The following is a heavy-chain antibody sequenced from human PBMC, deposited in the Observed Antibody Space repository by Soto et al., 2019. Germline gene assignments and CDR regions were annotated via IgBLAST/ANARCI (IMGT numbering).Heavy chain of an antibody. D-gene: IGHD2-2*02. V-gene: IGHV1-24*01. CDR2: FDPEDGET. Sequence: ASVKVSCKVSGYTLTELSMHWVRQAPGKGLEWMGGFDPEDGETIYAQKFQGRVTMTEDTSTDTAYMELSSLRSEDTAVYYCATDLNQLLLYPGVDAFDIWGQGTMVTV. CDR1: GYTLTELS. J-gene: IGHJ3*02. CDR3: ATDLNQLLLYPGVDAFDI.